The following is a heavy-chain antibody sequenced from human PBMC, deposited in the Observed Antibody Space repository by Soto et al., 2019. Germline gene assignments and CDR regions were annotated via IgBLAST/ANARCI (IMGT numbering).Heavy chain of an antibody. Sequence: QVQLVQSGAEVKKPGASVTVSCKASGYTFTSYGISWVRQAPGQGLEWMGWISAYNGNTNYAQKLQGRVTMTTDTSTSTAYMELRSLRSDDTAVYYCAREGRIAAAAYYYYYGMDVWGQGTTVTVSS. CDR2: ISAYNGNT. J-gene: IGHJ6*02. D-gene: IGHD6-13*01. CDR1: GYTFTSYG. V-gene: IGHV1-18*01. CDR3: AREGRIAAAAYYYYYGMDV.